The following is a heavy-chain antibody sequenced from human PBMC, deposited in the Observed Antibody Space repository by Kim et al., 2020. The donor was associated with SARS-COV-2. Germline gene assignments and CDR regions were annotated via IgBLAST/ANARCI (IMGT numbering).Heavy chain of an antibody. CDR1: GFTFSSYG. V-gene: IGHV3-33*01. J-gene: IGHJ4*02. Sequence: EGSLRLSCAASGFTFSSYGMHWVRQAPGKGLEWVAVIWYDGSNKYYADSVKGRFTISRDNSKNTLYLQMNSLRAEDTAVYYCARTSGYDLQSIDYWGQGTLVTVSS. D-gene: IGHD5-12*01. CDR3: ARTSGYDLQSIDY. CDR2: IWYDGSNK.